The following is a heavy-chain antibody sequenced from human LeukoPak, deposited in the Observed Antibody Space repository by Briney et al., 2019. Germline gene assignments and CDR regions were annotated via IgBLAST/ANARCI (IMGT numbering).Heavy chain of an antibody. Sequence: PSETLSLTCTVSGGSISSSSYYWGWIRQPPGKGLEWIGSIYYSGSTYYNPSLKSRVTISVDTSKNQFSPKLGSVTAADTAVYYCARHGRYSYGYGNYYYYMDVWGKGTTVTVSS. V-gene: IGHV4-39*01. CDR3: ARHGRYSYGYGNYYYYMDV. D-gene: IGHD5-18*01. CDR2: IYYSGST. CDR1: GGSISSSSYY. J-gene: IGHJ6*03.